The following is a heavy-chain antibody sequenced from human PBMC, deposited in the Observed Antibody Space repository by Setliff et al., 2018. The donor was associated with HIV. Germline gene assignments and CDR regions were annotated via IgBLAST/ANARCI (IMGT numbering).Heavy chain of an antibody. J-gene: IGHJ5*01. CDR2: IYHSGTA. Sequence: SETLSLTCNVSGFSISSNYYWGWVRQPPGRGLEWIGNIYHSGTAYYNPSFKTRVAISIDTSKNYVSLKLRSLTAADTAVYYCARTTYSGSYFNDSWGQGTLVTVSS. V-gene: IGHV4-38-2*02. CDR1: GFSISSNYY. D-gene: IGHD1-26*01. CDR3: ARTTYSGSYFNDS.